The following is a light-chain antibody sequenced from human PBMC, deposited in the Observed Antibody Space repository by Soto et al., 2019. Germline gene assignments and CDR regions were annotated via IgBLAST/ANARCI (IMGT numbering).Light chain of an antibody. CDR3: QQYNNWPPWS. Sequence: DIVMTQSPATLSVSPGERATLSCRASQSVRSNLAWYQQEPGQAPRLLIYGASTRATGIPARFSGSGSGTEFTLTISSLKSEDFGVYYCQQYNNWPPWSFGQGTKVDIK. J-gene: IGKJ1*01. CDR1: QSVRSN. CDR2: GAS. V-gene: IGKV3-15*01.